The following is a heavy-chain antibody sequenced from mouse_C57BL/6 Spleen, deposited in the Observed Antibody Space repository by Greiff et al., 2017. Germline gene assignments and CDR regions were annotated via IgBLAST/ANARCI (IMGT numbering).Heavy chain of an antibody. CDR1: GYSITSGYY. CDR3: ATLGREDAMDY. J-gene: IGHJ4*01. V-gene: IGHV3-6*01. D-gene: IGHD4-1*01. CDR2: ISYDGSN. Sequence: EVQVVEPGPGLVKPSQSLTLTCSVTGYSITSGYYWNWIRQFPGNKREWMGYISYDGSNNYNPSFKNRISITRDTSKNQFFLKLNSVTTEDTATYYCATLGREDAMDYWGQGTSVTVSS.